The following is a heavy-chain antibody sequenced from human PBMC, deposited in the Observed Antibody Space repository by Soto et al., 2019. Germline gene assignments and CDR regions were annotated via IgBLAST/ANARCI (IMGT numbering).Heavy chain of an antibody. V-gene: IGHV1-69*12. Sequence: QVQLVQSGAEVKKPGSSVKVSCKASGGTFSSYAISWVRQAPGQGLEWMGGIIPILGTANYAQKFEGRVTITADESTSTAYMELSSLRSEDTAVYYCPRWDQKTPGWFDPWGQGTLVTVSS. CDR3: PRWDQKTPGWFDP. CDR1: GGTFSSYA. J-gene: IGHJ5*02. D-gene: IGHD1-26*01. CDR2: IIPILGTA.